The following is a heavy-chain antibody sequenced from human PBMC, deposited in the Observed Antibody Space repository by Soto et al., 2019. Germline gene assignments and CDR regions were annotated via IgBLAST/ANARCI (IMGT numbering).Heavy chain of an antibody. D-gene: IGHD3-3*01. CDR1: VGTFSSYA. CDR3: ARPIFGVVISNGMDV. CDR2: IIPIFGTA. J-gene: IGHJ6*02. V-gene: IGHV1-69*05. Sequence: SVKVSCKASVGTFSSYAISWVRQAPGQGLEWMGGIIPIFGTANYAQKLQGRVTMTTDTSTSTAYMELRSLRSDDTAVYYCARPIFGVVISNGMDVWGQGTTVTVSS.